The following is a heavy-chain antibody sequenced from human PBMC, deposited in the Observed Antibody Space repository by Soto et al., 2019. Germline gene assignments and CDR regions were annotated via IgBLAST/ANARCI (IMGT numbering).Heavy chain of an antibody. V-gene: IGHV3-11*05. CDR1: EFTFSDYY. Sequence: PGGSLRLSCAASEFTFSDYYMTWIRQAPGKGLEWLSYISGSISFTNYADSVKGRFTISRDNAKNSLYLQMSSLRAEDTAVYYWARASSGYGYYFDSWGQVALVTVCS. CDR3: ARASSGYGYYFDS. D-gene: IGHD3-22*01. J-gene: IGHJ4*02. CDR2: ISGSISFT.